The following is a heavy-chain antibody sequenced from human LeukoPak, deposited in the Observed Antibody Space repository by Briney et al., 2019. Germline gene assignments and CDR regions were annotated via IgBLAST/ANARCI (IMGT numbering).Heavy chain of an antibody. CDR1: GFTFSSYA. D-gene: IGHD5-18*01. CDR2: ISSSGGST. CDR3: AREPNTAMATGAFDY. V-gene: IGHV3-64*01. J-gene: IGHJ4*02. Sequence: GGSLRLSCAASGFTFSSYAMHWVRQAPGKGLEYVSAISSSGGSTYYANSVKGRFTISRDNSKNTLYLQMGSLRAEDMAVYYCAREPNTAMATGAFDYWGQGTLVTVSS.